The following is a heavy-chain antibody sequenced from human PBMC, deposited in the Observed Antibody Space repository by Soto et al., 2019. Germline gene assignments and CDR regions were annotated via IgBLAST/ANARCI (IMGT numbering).Heavy chain of an antibody. J-gene: IGHJ4*02. Sequence: PGGSLRLSCTASGFTFSIYAMHWVRQAPGKGLEWVAIISYDGTKIDYAGSVKGRFAISRDNSKNTLYLQMNSLRAEDTAVYYCANGYGSTIWGQGTLVTVSS. D-gene: IGHD3-10*01. V-gene: IGHV3-30*09. CDR2: ISYDGTKI. CDR3: ANGYGSTI. CDR1: GFTFSIYA.